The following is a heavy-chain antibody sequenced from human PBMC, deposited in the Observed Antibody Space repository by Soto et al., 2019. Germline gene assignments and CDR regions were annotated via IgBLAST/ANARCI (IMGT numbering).Heavy chain of an antibody. V-gene: IGHV1-69*01. CDR3: AREGGGVYCSGGSCYSGYFGY. CDR1: GGTFSSYA. J-gene: IGHJ4*02. CDR2: IIPIFGTA. Sequence: QVQLVQSGAEVKKPGSSVKVSCKASGGTFSSYAISWARQAPGQGLEWMGGIIPIFGTANYAQKFQGRVTICADESTSTAYMELSSLRSEDTAVYYCAREGGGVYCSGGSCYSGYFGYWGQGTLVTVSS. D-gene: IGHD2-15*01.